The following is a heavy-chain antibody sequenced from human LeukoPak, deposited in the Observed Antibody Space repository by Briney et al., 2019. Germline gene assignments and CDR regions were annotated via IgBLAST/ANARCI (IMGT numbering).Heavy chain of an antibody. CDR3: AKGGGVGADDAFDI. CDR1: GFTFITYA. V-gene: IGHV3-30-3*01. J-gene: IGHJ3*02. Sequence: GGSLRLSCTASGFTFITYALHWVRQAPGKGLEWVAVISYDGSNKYYADSVKGRFTISRDSSKNTLYLQMNSLRAEDTAVYYCAKGGGVGADDAFDIWGQGTMVTVSS. CDR2: ISYDGSNK. D-gene: IGHD1-26*01.